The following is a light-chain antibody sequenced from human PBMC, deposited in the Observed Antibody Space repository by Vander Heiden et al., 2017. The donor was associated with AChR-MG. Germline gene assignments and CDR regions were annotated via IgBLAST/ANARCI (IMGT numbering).Light chain of an antibody. Sequence: QSALTQPDSVSGSPGQSITISCTGTSSDVGSYNLVSWYQQHPGKAPKLMIYEGSKRPSGVSNRFSGSKSGNTASLTISGLQAEDEADYYCCSYAGSSTSPYVFGTGTKVTVL. CDR3: CSYAGSSTSPYV. V-gene: IGLV2-23*01. J-gene: IGLJ1*01. CDR1: SSDVGSYNL. CDR2: EGS.